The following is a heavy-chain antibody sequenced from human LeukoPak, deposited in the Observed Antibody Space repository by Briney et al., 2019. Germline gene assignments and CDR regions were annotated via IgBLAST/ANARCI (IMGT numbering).Heavy chain of an antibody. CDR2: IGTAGDT. J-gene: IGHJ4*02. D-gene: IGHD3-10*01. V-gene: IGHV3-13*04. CDR1: GFTFSSYD. Sequence: PGGSLRLSCAASGFTFSSYDTHWVRQATGKGLEWVSAIGTAGDTYYPGSVKGRFTISRENAKNSLYLQMNSLRAGDTAVYYCARGRGVEGEYFDYWSQGTLVTVSS. CDR3: ARGRGVEGEYFDY.